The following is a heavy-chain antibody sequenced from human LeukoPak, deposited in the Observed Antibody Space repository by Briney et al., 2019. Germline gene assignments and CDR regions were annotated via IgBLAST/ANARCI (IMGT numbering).Heavy chain of an antibody. D-gene: IGHD1-26*01. V-gene: IGHV3-7*01. CDR1: GFTFSGYW. CDR2: IKEDGSEK. CDR3: AKDQLVGATRGFFYY. Sequence: GGSLRLSCAASGFTFSGYWMIWVRQAPGKGLEWVANIKEDGSEKYYVDSVKGRFTISRDNAKNSLYLQMNSLRAEDTAVYYCAKDQLVGATRGFFYYWGQGTLVTVSS. J-gene: IGHJ4*02.